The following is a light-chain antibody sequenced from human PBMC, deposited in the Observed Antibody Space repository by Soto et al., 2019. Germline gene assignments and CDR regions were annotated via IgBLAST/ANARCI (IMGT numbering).Light chain of an antibody. CDR3: QQDYNLPWT. CDR1: HRVSSSY. V-gene: IGKV3D-7*01. Sequence: PGERVTLSCRASHRVSSSYLTWYQQKPGQAPRLLIYGASTRATSIPARFSGCGSGPDFTLTISSLQPEDFAVYYCQQDYNLPWTFGQGTKVEIK. CDR2: GAS. J-gene: IGKJ1*01.